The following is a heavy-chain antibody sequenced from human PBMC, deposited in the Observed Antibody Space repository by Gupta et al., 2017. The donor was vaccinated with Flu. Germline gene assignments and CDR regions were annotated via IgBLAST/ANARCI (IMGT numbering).Heavy chain of an antibody. CDR3: ARIWGCSNVNCYGGHWLDL. J-gene: IGHJ5*02. CDR2: IWYDGSNK. Sequence: QVQLVESGGGVVQTGRSLRLSCAASGFPFSNYGMHWVRQAPGKGLEWVAVIWYDGSNKYYADSVKGRFTISRDNSKNTLDLQMNSLRAEDTAVYYCARIWGCSNVNCYGGHWLDLWGQGTLVTVSS. V-gene: IGHV3-33*01. D-gene: IGHD2-2*01. CDR1: GFPFSNYG.